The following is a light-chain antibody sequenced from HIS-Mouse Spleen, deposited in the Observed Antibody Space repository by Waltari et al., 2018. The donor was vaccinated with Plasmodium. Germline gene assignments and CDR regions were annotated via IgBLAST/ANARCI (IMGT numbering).Light chain of an antibody. CDR3: QQYNNWSFT. V-gene: IGKV3-15*01. J-gene: IGKJ3*01. Sequence: DIVMTQSPATLSVSPGERATLSCRASQSVSSNLAWYRQKPGQAPRLLIYGASTRATGIPARFSGSGSGTEFTLTISSLQSEEFAVYYCQQYNNWSFTFGPGTKVDIK. CDR1: QSVSSN. CDR2: GAS.